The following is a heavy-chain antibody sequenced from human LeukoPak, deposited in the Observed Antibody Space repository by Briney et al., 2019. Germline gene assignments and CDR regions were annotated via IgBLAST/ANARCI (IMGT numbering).Heavy chain of an antibody. J-gene: IGHJ6*02. Sequence: SQTLSLTCAISGDSVSSNSAAWNWIRQSPSRGLEWLGRTYYRSKWYNGYAVSVKSRITINPDTSKNQFSLQLNSVTPEDTAVYYCAREGGIRFLEWLHPYYYYGMDVWGQGTTVTVSS. V-gene: IGHV6-1*01. CDR2: TYYRSKWYN. CDR1: GDSVSSNSAA. D-gene: IGHD3-3*01. CDR3: AREGGIRFLEWLHPYYYYGMDV.